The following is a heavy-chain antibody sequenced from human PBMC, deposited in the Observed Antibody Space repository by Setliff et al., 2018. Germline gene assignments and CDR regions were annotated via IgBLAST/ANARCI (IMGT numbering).Heavy chain of an antibody. Sequence: ASVKVSCKASGYSFTTYGLSWVRQAPGQGLEWMGWINPNSGGTKYSPKFQGRVAMTRDTSVTTAFLELSGLTYDDTAVYYCARLFQGYDYYKKFDSWGQGTLVTVSS. CDR2: INPNSGGT. CDR3: ARLFQGYDYYKKFDS. V-gene: IGHV1-2*02. CDR1: GYSFTTYG. D-gene: IGHD3-10*01. J-gene: IGHJ4*02.